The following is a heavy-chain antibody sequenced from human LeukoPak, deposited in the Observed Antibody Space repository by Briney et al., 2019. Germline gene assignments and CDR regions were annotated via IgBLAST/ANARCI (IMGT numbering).Heavy chain of an antibody. CDR3: ARDPLDGNFYFDY. J-gene: IGHJ4*02. V-gene: IGHV1-2*02. CDR1: GHNLSVYH. Sequence: ASVKVSCKTTGHNLSVYHVHWVRQAPGQGLEWMGWFNGNGGGTKYAQKFQGRVTMTRDTSIDTDYMELASLISDDTAVYYCARDPLDGNFYFDYWGQGTLVTVAS. CDR2: FNGNGGGT. D-gene: IGHD5-24*01.